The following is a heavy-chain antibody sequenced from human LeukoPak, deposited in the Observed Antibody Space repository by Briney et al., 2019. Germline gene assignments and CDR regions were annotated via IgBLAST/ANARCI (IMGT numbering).Heavy chain of an antibody. V-gene: IGHV4-59*08. J-gene: IGHJ1*01. CDR2: IYYSGSTY. D-gene: IGHD3-22*01. CDR3: ARQYYYDGSGPFQH. Sequence: SATLSLTCTVSGGSISSYYWSSIRQPPGKGLEWIGYIYYSGSTYYYNPSLKSRVTMSVDTSKNQFSLKLSSVTAADTAVYYCARQYYYDGSGPFQHWGQGTLVTVSS. CDR1: GGSISSYY.